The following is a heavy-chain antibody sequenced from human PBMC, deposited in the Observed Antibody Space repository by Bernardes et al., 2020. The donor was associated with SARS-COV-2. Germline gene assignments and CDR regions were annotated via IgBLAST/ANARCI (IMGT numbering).Heavy chain of an antibody. J-gene: IGHJ4*02. Sequence: GSLRLSCAASGFTVSSNYMSWVRQAPGKGLEWVSVIYSGGNTYSADSVKGRFTISRDASKNTVYLQMNSLRAEDTAVYYCARDYPGPADWGQGTLVTVSS. CDR1: GFTVSSNY. D-gene: IGHD6-13*01. V-gene: IGHV3-66*01. CDR3: ARDYPGPAD. CDR2: IYSGGNT.